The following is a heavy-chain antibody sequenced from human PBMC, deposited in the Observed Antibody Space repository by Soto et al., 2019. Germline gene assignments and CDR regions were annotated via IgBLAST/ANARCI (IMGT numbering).Heavy chain of an antibody. CDR3: ARVGVRLRYYYSYYMDV. Sequence: EVQLVESGGGLVQPGGSLRLSCAASGFTFSSYSMNWVRQAPGKGLEWVSYISSSSSTIYYADSVKGRFTISRDNAKNSLYLQVNSLRAEDTAVYYCARVGVRLRYYYSYYMDVWGKGTTVTVSS. CDR2: ISSSSSTI. V-gene: IGHV3-48*01. CDR1: GFTFSSYS. J-gene: IGHJ6*03. D-gene: IGHD1-26*01.